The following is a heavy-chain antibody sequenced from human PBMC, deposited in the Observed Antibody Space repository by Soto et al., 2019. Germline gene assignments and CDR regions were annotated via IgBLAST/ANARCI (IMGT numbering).Heavy chain of an antibody. D-gene: IGHD1-26*01. CDR3: AAVLIVGATL. Sequence: EASVKVSCKASGFTFTSSAVQWVRQARGQRLEWIGWIVVGSGNTNYAQKFQERVTLTRDMSTSTAYMELSSLRPEDTAVYYCAAVLIVGATLWGQGTLVTVSS. CDR1: GFTFTSSA. J-gene: IGHJ4*02. V-gene: IGHV1-58*01. CDR2: IVVGSGNT.